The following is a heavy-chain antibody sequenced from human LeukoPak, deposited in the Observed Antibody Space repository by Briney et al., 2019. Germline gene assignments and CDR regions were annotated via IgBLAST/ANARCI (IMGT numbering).Heavy chain of an antibody. CDR2: INPNSGGT. CDR1: GYTFTGYY. CDR3: ARADYDFWSGYQETNWFDP. Sequence: ASVKVSCKASGYTFTGYYMHWVRQAPGQGLEWMGWINPNSGGTNYAQKFQGRVTMTRDTSISTAYMELSRLRSDDTAVYYCARADYDFWSGYQETNWFDPWGQGTLVTVSS. D-gene: IGHD3-3*01. J-gene: IGHJ5*02. V-gene: IGHV1-2*02.